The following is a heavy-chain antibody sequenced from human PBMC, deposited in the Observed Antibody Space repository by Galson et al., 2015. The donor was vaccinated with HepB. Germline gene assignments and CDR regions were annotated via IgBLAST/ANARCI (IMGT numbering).Heavy chain of an antibody. J-gene: IGHJ4*02. V-gene: IGHV5-10-1*01. Sequence: QSGAEVKKPGESLRISCQVSGYIFTTHFISWVRQTPGKGLECMGKIDPTDSHTIYSPSFQGHVTISADKSMNTTYVQWSSLKASDTAMYFCARDHGDHKHLFDSWGQGTLVTVSS. CDR2: IDPTDSHT. CDR1: GYIFTTHF. CDR3: ARDHGDHKHLFDS. D-gene: IGHD4-17*01.